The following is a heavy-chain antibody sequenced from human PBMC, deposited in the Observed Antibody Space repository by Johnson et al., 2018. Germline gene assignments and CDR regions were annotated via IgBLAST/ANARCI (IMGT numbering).Heavy chain of an antibody. Sequence: VQLVQSGGGLVQPGRSLRLSCTASGFTFGDYAMSWFRQAPGKGLEWVSSISSSSSYIYNADSMKGRFTLSRDNAKNSLHLQMNSLKAEDTGVYYCARSQSAYYGDYVGAEYFQHWGQGTLVTVSS. V-gene: IGHV3-21*01. CDR3: ARSQSAYYGDYVGAEYFQH. CDR1: GFTFGDYA. D-gene: IGHD4-17*01. J-gene: IGHJ1*01. CDR2: ISSSSSYI.